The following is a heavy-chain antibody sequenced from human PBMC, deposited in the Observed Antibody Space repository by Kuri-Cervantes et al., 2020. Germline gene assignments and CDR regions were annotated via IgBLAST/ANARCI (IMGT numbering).Heavy chain of an antibody. Sequence: GESLKISCKGSGYSFTSYWIGWVRQMPGKGLEWMGIIYPGDSDTRYSPSFQGQVTISADKSISTAYLQWSSLKASDTAMYYCARQSIPVTVNGWFDPWGQGTLVTVSS. V-gene: IGHV5-51*01. J-gene: IGHJ5*02. CDR1: GYSFTSYW. D-gene: IGHD6-19*01. CDR2: IYPGDSDT. CDR3: ARQSIPVTVNGWFDP.